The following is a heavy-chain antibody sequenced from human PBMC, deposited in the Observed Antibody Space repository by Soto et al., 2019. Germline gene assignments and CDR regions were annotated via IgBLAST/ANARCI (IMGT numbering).Heavy chain of an antibody. V-gene: IGHV3-30*03. J-gene: IGHJ5*02. CDR1: GFTFSSYG. CDR2: ISYGGSNK. Sequence: QVQLVESGGGVVQPGRSLRLSCAASGFTFSSYGMHWVRQARGKGLEWVSDISYGGSNKYYADSVKGRFTISRANSKNSLYLQMISLRAEDTAVYYSARVKPESSYFSSGYCFSTMDNCFAPWGQGTLGTFSS. CDR3: ARVKPESSYFSSGYCFSTMDNCFAP. D-gene: IGHD3-3*01.